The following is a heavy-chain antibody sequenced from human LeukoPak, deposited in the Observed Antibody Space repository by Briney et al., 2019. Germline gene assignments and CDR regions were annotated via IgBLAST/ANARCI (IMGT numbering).Heavy chain of an antibody. V-gene: IGHV4-34*01. CDR1: GGSFSGYY. Sequence: SETLSLTCAVYGGSFSGYYWSWIRQPPGKGLEWIGSIYYSGSTYYNPSLKSRVTISVNTSKNQFSLKLSSVTAADTAVYYCARDRGYSYGNWFDPWGQGTLVTVSS. CDR2: IYYSGST. CDR3: ARDRGYSYGNWFDP. J-gene: IGHJ5*02. D-gene: IGHD5-18*01.